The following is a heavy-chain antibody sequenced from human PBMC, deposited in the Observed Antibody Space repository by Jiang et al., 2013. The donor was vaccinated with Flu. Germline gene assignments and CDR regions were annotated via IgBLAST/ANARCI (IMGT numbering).Heavy chain of an antibody. CDR1: GYTFTSYG. Sequence: SGAEVKKPGASVKVSCKASGYTFTSYGISWVRQAPGQGLEWMGWISGHNGNTNYAQKFQGRITMTTHTSTSTAYMELRSLRSDDTAVYYCARPHGSGSLIDYWGQGTLVTVSS. D-gene: IGHD3-10*01. CDR3: ARPHGSGSLIDY. CDR2: ISGHNGNT. V-gene: IGHV1-18*04. J-gene: IGHJ4*02.